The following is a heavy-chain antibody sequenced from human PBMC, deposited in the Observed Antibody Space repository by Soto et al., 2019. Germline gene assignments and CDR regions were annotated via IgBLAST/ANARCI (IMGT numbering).Heavy chain of an antibody. V-gene: IGHV1-18*01. CDR3: ARDNYDGSGYYFPDY. CDR1: GYTFSSYG. CDR2: ISGYDGDT. J-gene: IGHJ4*02. Sequence: QVQLAQSGAEVKKPGASVKVSCKASGYTFSSYGFTWVRQAPGQGLEWMGWISGYDGDTKYAPNFQARVTMTTDTSTSTAYMELRSLRSDDTAVYYCARDNYDGSGYYFPDYWGQGTLVTVSS. D-gene: IGHD3-22*01.